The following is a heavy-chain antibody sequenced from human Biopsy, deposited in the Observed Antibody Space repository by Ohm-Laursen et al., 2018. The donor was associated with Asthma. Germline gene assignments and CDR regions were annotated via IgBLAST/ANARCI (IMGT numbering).Heavy chain of an antibody. D-gene: IGHD2/OR15-2a*01. J-gene: IGHJ4*01. CDR3: AAGRTSLQGESLI. Sequence: SVKVSCNASGVALSGYTFEWVRQTRGLGLEWIAWIVFASGATNYAQNFQDRLTVTRDMSAGSVSMELRGLSSTDTAVYYCAAGRTSLQGESLIWGQGTLVIVSS. CDR2: IVFASGAT. CDR1: GVALSGYT. V-gene: IGHV1-58*01.